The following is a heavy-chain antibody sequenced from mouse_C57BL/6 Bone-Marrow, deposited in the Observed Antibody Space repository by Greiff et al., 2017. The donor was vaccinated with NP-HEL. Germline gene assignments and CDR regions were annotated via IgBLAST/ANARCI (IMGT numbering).Heavy chain of an antibody. CDR2: IHPSDSDT. D-gene: IGHD1-1*01. CDR3: AIEFTTVVARGYFDV. V-gene: IGHV1-74*01. Sequence: QVQLQQPGAELVKPGASVKVSCKASGYTFTSYWMHWVKQRPGQGLEWIGRIHPSDSDTNYNQKFKGKATLTVDKSSSTAYMQLSSLTSEDSAVYDYAIEFTTVVARGYFDVWGTGTTVTVTA. J-gene: IGHJ1*03. CDR1: GYTFTSYW.